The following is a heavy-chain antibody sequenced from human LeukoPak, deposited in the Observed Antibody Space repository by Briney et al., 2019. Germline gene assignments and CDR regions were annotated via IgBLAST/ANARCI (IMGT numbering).Heavy chain of an antibody. V-gene: IGHV1-2*02. D-gene: IGHD2-15*01. CDR1: GYTFTGYY. J-gene: IGHJ6*03. CDR3: ARVLRYCSGGNCYSGGLGYMDV. Sequence: ASVKVSCKASGYTFTGYYMHWVRQAPGQGLEWMGWINPNSGGTNYAQKFQGRVTMTRDTSISTAYMELSRLRSDDTAAYYCARVLRYCSGGNCYSGGLGYMDVWGKGTTVTISS. CDR2: INPNSGGT.